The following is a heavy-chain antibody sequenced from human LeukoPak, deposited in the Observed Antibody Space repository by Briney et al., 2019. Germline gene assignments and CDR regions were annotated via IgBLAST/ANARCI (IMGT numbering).Heavy chain of an antibody. V-gene: IGHV5-51*01. J-gene: IGHJ4*02. CDR3: ARHAYCTNGVCYILFDH. CDR2: IYPGDSDT. D-gene: IGHD2-8*01. Sequence: GESLKISCKGSGYSFTSYWIGWVRQMPGKGLEWMGIIYPGDSDTGYSPSFQGQVTISVDKSTSTAYLQWSSLKASDTAMYYCARHAYCTNGVCYILFDHWGQGTLVTVSS. CDR1: GYSFTSYW.